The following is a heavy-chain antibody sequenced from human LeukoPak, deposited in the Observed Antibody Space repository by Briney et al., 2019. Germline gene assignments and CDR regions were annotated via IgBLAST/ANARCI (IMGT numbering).Heavy chain of an antibody. V-gene: IGHV3-30*18. CDR1: GFTFSSYG. Sequence: GRSLRLSCAASGFTFSSYGMHWVRQAPGKGLEWVAVISYDGSNKYYADSVKGRFTISRDNSKNTLYLQMNSLRAEDTAVYYCAKGQYSSGGPALNWGQGTLVTVSS. J-gene: IGHJ4*02. D-gene: IGHD6-19*01. CDR2: ISYDGSNK. CDR3: AKGQYSSGGPALN.